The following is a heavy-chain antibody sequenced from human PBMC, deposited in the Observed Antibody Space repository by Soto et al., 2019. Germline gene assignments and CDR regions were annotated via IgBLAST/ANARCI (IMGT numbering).Heavy chain of an antibody. CDR2: IIPIFGTA. CDR3: ARDGGRHSGGIDY. J-gene: IGHJ4*02. D-gene: IGHD1-26*01. Sequence: QVQLVQSGAEVKKPGSSVKVSCKASGGTFSSYSINWVRQAPGQGLEWMGEIIPIFGTANYAQKFQGRDTITADESTSTAYMELSGLSSEDTAVYYCARDGGRHSGGIDYWGQGTLVTVSS. CDR1: GGTFSSYS. V-gene: IGHV1-69*01.